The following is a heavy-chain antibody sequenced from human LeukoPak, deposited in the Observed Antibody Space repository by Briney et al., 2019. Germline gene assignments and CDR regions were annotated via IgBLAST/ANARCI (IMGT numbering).Heavy chain of an antibody. V-gene: IGHV3-48*02. J-gene: IGHJ6*02. CDR1: GFTFSSYT. CDR3: ARELSMAV. Sequence: GGSLILSCAASGFTFSSYTMNWVRQAPGKGLEWVSYISSSTTIYYADSVKGRFTISRDNAKNSLYLQMNSLRDEDTAVYYCARELSMAVWGQGTTVTVSS. CDR2: ISSSTTI.